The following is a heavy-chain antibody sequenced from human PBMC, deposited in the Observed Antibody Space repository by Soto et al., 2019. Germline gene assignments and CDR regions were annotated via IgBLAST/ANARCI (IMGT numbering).Heavy chain of an antibody. CDR3: AKATATGGGAFDI. D-gene: IGHD2-8*02. CDR1: GFICSSYD. CDR2: ILVDGRT. J-gene: IGHJ3*02. V-gene: IGHV3-23*01. Sequence: GGFLRLSCAASGFICSSYDMSWVRQAPGKGLEWVSTILVDGRTFYVDSVEGRFTISRDSSQNTVYLQMNSLTAGDTALYYCAKATATGGGAFDICGQGTMVTVSS.